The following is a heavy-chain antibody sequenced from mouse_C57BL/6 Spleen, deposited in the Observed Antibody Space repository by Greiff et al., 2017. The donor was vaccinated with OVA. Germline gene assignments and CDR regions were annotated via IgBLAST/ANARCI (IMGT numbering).Heavy chain of an antibody. CDR1: GFTFSSYA. CDR3: TRALTGTLYFDY. CDR2: ISSGGDYI. J-gene: IGHJ2*01. V-gene: IGHV5-9-1*02. D-gene: IGHD4-1*01. Sequence: VQGVESGEGLVKPGGSLKLSCAASGFTFSSYAMSWVRQTPEKRLEWVAYISSGGDYIYYADTVKGRFTISSDNARNTLYLQLSSLQSDDTAMYYCTRALTGTLYFDYWSQGTTLTVSA.